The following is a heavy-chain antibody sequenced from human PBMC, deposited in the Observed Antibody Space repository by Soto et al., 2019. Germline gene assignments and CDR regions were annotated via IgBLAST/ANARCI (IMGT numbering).Heavy chain of an antibody. Sequence: PGGSLRLSCAASGFTVSSNYMSWVRQAPGKGLEWVSVIYSGGSTYYADSVKGRFTISRDNSKNTLYLQMNSLRAEDTAVYYCARVDYDFWSGDSYYYYMDVWGKGTTVTVSS. V-gene: IGHV3-66*01. J-gene: IGHJ6*03. CDR3: ARVDYDFWSGDSYYYYMDV. CDR2: IYSGGST. D-gene: IGHD3-3*01. CDR1: GFTVSSNY.